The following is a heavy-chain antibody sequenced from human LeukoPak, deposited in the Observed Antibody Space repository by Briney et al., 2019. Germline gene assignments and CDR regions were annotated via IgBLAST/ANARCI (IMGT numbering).Heavy chain of an antibody. J-gene: IGHJ4*02. CDR3: ARVHREPVGTGFDY. V-gene: IGHV4-30-4*01. D-gene: IGHD6-13*01. CDR2: IYYSGST. CDR1: GVSISSGDYY. Sequence: SQTLSLTCTVSGVSISSGDYYWSWIRQPPGKGLEWIGYIYYSGSTYYNPSLKSRVTISVDTSKNQFSLKLSSVTAADTAVYYCARVHREPVGTGFDYWGQGTLVTVSS.